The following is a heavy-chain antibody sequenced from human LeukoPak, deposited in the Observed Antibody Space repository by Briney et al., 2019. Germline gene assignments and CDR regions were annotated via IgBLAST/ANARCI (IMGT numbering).Heavy chain of an antibody. CDR2: IKQDGSEK. V-gene: IGHV3-7*01. CDR1: GFTFSSYW. J-gene: IGHJ6*03. CDR3: ARVSYYDSSGYYPAYYYYYYMDV. Sequence: GGSLRLSCAASGFTFSSYWMSWVRQAPGKGLEWVANIKQDGSEKYYVDSVKGRFTISRDNAKSSLYLQMNSLRAEDTAVYYCARVSYYDSSGYYPAYYYYYYMDVWGKGTTVTVSS. D-gene: IGHD3-22*01.